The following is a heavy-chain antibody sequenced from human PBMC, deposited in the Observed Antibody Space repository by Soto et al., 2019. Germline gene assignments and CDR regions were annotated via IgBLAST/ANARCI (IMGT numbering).Heavy chain of an antibody. V-gene: IGHV1-8*01. Sequence: GASVKVSCKASGYTFTSYDIYWVRQATGQGLEWMGWMNPSTGNSGYAQKFQGRVTTTSDTSISTAHTELSSLRSEDTAVYYCARRAETNGWNGFGADKYYFDFWGQGTLVTVSS. CDR3: ARRAETNGWNGFGADKYYFDF. CDR1: GYTFTSYD. D-gene: IGHD1-1*01. CDR2: MNPSTGNS. J-gene: IGHJ4*02.